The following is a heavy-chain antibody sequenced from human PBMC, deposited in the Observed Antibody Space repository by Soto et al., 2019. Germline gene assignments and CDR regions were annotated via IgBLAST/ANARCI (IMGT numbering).Heavy chain of an antibody. CDR3: AKTCRYCSDDSRWS. V-gene: IGHV3-23*01. CDR1: RFTFSSYA. J-gene: IGHJ4*02. CDR2: ISTSGAIT. Sequence: VQLLESGGGLVQPGGSLRLSCTASRFTFSSYALSWVRQAPGKGLEWVSAISTSGAITYYAESVRGRFTISRDDSKNTLYLQMNSLRAEDTAVYYCAKTCRYCSDDSRWSWGQGTLVTFSS. D-gene: IGHD2-15*01.